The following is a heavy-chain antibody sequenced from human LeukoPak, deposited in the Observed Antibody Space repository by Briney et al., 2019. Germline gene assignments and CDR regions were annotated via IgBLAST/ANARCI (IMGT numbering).Heavy chain of an antibody. Sequence: ASVKVSCKASGYTFTSYDINWVRQATGQGLEWMGWMNPNSGNTGYAQKFQGRVTITRNTSISTAYMELSSLRSEDTAVYYCARGGPSYYDILTGYLFGGHYYYMDVWGKGTTVTVSS. V-gene: IGHV1-8*03. J-gene: IGHJ6*03. CDR3: ARGGPSYYDILTGYLFGGHYYYMDV. D-gene: IGHD3-9*01. CDR1: GYTFTSYD. CDR2: MNPNSGNT.